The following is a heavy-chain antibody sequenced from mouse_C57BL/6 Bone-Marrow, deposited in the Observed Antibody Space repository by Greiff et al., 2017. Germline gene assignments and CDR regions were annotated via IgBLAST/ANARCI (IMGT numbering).Heavy chain of an antibody. D-gene: IGHD1-1*01. CDR3: AREGTVVARYYAMDY. J-gene: IGHJ4*01. CDR1: GYTFTDHT. Sequence: QVQLQQSDAELVKPGASVKISCKVSGYTFTDHTIHWMKQRPEQGLEWIGYIYPRDGSTKYNEKFKGKATLTADKSSSTAYMQLNSLTSEDSAVYFCAREGTVVARYYAMDYWGQGTSVTVSS. CDR2: IYPRDGST. V-gene: IGHV1-78*01.